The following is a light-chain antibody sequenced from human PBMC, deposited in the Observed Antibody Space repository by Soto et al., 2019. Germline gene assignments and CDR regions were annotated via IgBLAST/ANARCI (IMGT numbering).Light chain of an antibody. CDR3: QKYDSAPWA. CDR2: DGS. CDR1: QGIDNF. V-gene: IGKV1-27*01. Sequence: DIQVTQSPSSLSASVGDRVTIACRASQGIDNFLAWYHQKPGKVPSLLIYDGSSLEPGVSSRFTGSRSGTEFTLTISSLQPEDVGTYFCQKYDSAPWAFGQGTKVDI. J-gene: IGKJ1*01.